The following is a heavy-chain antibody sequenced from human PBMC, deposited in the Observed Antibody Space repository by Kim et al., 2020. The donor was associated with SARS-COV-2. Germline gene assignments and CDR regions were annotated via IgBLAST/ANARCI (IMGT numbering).Heavy chain of an antibody. V-gene: IGHV3-49*04. CDR1: GFTFGDYA. CDR2: IRSKAYGGTT. J-gene: IGHJ4*02. D-gene: IGHD3-10*01. Sequence: GGSLRLSCTASGFTFGDYAMSWVRQAPGKGLEWVGFIRSKAYGGTTEYAASVKGRFTISRDDSKSIAYLQMNSLKTEDTAVYYCTRVSYLGHYFDYWGQGTLVTVSS. CDR3: TRVSYLGHYFDY.